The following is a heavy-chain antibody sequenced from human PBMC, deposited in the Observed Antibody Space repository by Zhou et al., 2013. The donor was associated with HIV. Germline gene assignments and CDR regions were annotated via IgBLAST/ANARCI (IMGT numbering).Heavy chain of an antibody. CDR3: ARGGEEERLVVGAVVDV. CDR1: GYTFTGYY. D-gene: IGHD1-1*01. V-gene: IGHV1-2*02. CDR2: INANSGGT. J-gene: IGHJ6*02. Sequence: QVQLVQSGAEVKKPGASVKVSCKASGYTFTGYYMHWVRQAPGQGLEWMGWINANSGGTKYAQKFQGRVTMTRDTSISTAYMELSRLRSDDTAVYYCARGGEEERLVVGAVVDVVGPRGPRSPVSS.